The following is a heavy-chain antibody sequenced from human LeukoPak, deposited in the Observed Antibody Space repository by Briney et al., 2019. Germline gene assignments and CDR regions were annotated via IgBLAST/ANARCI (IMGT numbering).Heavy chain of an antibody. D-gene: IGHD2-2*02. V-gene: IGHV3-30-3*01. Sequence: GGSLRLSCAASGFTFRSYAMHWVRQAPGKGLEWVAVISYDGSNKYYPDSVKGRFIISRDNSKNTLYLQMNSLRAEDTAVYYCARDLIEKTYRGAFDVWGHGTMVTVSS. CDR3: ARDLIEKTYRGAFDV. J-gene: IGHJ3*01. CDR1: GFTFRSYA. CDR2: ISYDGSNK.